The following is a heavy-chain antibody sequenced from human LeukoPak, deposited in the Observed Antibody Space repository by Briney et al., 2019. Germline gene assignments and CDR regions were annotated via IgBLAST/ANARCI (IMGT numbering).Heavy chain of an antibody. CDR2: MRSKAYGGTT. CDR3: TRGSGWYDY. D-gene: IGHD6-19*01. V-gene: IGHV3-49*04. CDR1: GFTFGDYA. Sequence: GRSLRLSCTASGFTFGDYAMSWVRQAPGKGLEWVGFMRSKAYGGTTEYAASVKGRFTISRDDSKSIAYLQMNSLKTEDTAVYYCTRGSGWYDYWGQGTLVTVSS. J-gene: IGHJ4*02.